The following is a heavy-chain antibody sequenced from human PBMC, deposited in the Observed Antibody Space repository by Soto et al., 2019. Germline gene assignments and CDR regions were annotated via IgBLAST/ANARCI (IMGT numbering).Heavy chain of an antibody. V-gene: IGHV3-11*06. CDR2: ISPGSRYP. J-gene: IGHJ5*02. CDR3: VRGGGGGLFDP. D-gene: IGHD2-15*01. CDR1: GFTFSDYY. Sequence: SLRLSCASSGFTFSDYYMSWIRPAPGKGLEWPSYISPGSRYPAYADSVKGRFTIYRDNARRSLSLQINSLTVDDTAIYYCVRGGGGGLFDPWGQGSMVTVSS.